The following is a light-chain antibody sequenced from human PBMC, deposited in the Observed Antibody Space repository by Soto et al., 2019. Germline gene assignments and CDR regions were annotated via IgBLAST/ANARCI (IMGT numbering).Light chain of an antibody. J-gene: IGKJ4*01. CDR1: QNLLYNSNNKTY. Sequence: DIVMTQSPDSLAVSLGERATINCKSSQNLLYNSNNKTYLAWFQQKAGQTSKLLIYWAANRESGVPDRFSGSGSGTDFTLSISSLQAEDVAVYYCQQYYSTPLTFGGGTKVEI. CDR2: WAA. CDR3: QQYYSTPLT. V-gene: IGKV4-1*01.